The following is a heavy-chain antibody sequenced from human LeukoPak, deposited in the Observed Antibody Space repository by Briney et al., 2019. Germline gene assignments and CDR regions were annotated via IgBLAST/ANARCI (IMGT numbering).Heavy chain of an antibody. CDR2: LYPGVSP. V-gene: IGHV4-4*07. Sequence: PSETLSLTCTVSGGPIYSYYWSWIRQTAGKGLEWIGRLYPGVSPNYNPSLKSRVTMPVDTSKKQFALKLNTVTAADTAVYYCARLRFYDSTGYSPGHYMDVWGKGTTVTVSS. CDR1: GGPIYSYY. J-gene: IGHJ6*03. D-gene: IGHD3-22*01. CDR3: ARLRFYDSTGYSPGHYMDV.